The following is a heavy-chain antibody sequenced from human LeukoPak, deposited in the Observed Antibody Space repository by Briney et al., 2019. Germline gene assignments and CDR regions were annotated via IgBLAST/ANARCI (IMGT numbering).Heavy chain of an antibody. D-gene: IGHD1-7*01. Sequence: SVKVSCKASGGTFSSYAISWVRQAPGQGLEWMGGIIPIFGTANYAQKFQGRVTITADESTSTAYMELSSLRSEDTAVYYCAREGPITGTTDYWAREPWSPSPQ. V-gene: IGHV1-69*13. CDR2: IIPIFGTA. J-gene: IGHJ4*02. CDR3: AREGPITGTTDY. CDR1: GGTFSSYA.